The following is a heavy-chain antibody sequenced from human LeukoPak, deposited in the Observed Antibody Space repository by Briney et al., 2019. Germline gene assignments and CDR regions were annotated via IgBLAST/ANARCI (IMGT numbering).Heavy chain of an antibody. J-gene: IGHJ2*01. CDR2: IYYSGST. V-gene: IGHV4-38-2*02. Sequence: SETLSLTCIVSGYSISSGYYWGWIRQPPGKGLEWIGSIYYSGSTYYNPSLKSRVTISVDTSKNQFSLKLSSVTAADTAVYYCARRTDDYGDVDFDLWGRGTLVTVSS. CDR3: ARRTDDYGDVDFDL. D-gene: IGHD4-17*01. CDR1: GYSISSGYY.